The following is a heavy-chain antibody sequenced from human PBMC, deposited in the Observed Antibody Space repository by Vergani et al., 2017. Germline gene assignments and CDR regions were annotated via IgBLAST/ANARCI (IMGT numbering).Heavy chain of an antibody. J-gene: IGHJ4*02. CDR2: ISSSSSTI. Sequence: EVQLLESGGGLVQPGGSLRLSCAASGFTFSSYSMNWVRQAPGKGLEWVSYISSSSSTIYYADSVKGRFTISRDNAKNSLYLQMNSPRAEDTAVYYCARGGLLLDYWGQGTLVTVSS. CDR3: ARGGLLLDY. CDR1: GFTFSSYS. V-gene: IGHV3-48*01. D-gene: IGHD2-15*01.